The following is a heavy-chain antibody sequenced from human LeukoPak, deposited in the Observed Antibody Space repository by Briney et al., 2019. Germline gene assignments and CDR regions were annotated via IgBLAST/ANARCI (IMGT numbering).Heavy chain of an antibody. CDR1: GGSISSYY. Sequence: SETLSLTCTVSGGSISSYYWSWIRQPPGKGLEWIGYIYYSGSTNYNPSLKSRVTIAVDTCKNQFSLKLSSVTAADTAVYYCVSRLSSSGAFDIWGQGTMVTASS. V-gene: IGHV4-59*01. J-gene: IGHJ3*02. CDR3: VSRLSSSGAFDI. CDR2: IYYSGST. D-gene: IGHD6-13*01.